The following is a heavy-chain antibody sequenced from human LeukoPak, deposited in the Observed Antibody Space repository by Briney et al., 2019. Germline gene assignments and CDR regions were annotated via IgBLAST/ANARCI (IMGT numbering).Heavy chain of an antibody. CDR1: GFTFSDYT. J-gene: IGHJ6*03. Sequence: PGGSLRLSCLASGFTFSDYTMNWVRQAPGKGLEWVSSISSLSTYIYYADSVKGRFTISRDNAKNSLYLQMNSLRAEDTAVYYCARDPYSGNYGNYYYYYMDVWGKGTTVTISS. CDR2: ISSLSTYI. CDR3: ARDPYSGNYGNYYYYYMDV. D-gene: IGHD1-26*01. V-gene: IGHV3-21*01.